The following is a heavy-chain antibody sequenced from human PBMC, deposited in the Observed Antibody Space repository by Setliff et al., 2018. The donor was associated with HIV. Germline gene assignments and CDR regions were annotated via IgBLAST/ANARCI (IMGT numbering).Heavy chain of an antibody. V-gene: IGHV3-43*01. D-gene: IGHD5-18*01. CDR3: AKDHFDSYGPSSYMDV. Sequence: GGSLRLSCAASGFTFGDYTMHWVRQAPGKGLEWVSLISWDGGSTYYADSVKGRFTISRDNSKNSLYLQMNSLRTEDTALYYCAKDHFDSYGPSSYMDVWGKGTTVTVSS. CDR2: ISWDGGST. J-gene: IGHJ6*03. CDR1: GFTFGDYT.